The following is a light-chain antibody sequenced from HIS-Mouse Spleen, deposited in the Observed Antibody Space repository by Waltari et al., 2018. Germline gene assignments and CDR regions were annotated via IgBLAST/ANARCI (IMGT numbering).Light chain of an antibody. V-gene: IGLV2-11*01. CDR3: AAWDDSLNGPV. Sequence: QSALTQPRSVSGSPGQSVTISCTGTSSDVGGYNYVSWYQQHPGQAPKLMIYDVSKRPSGVPDRFSGSKSGTSASLAISGLQSEDEADYYCAAWDDSLNGPVFGGGTKLTVL. CDR2: DVS. J-gene: IGLJ2*01. CDR1: SSDVGGYNY.